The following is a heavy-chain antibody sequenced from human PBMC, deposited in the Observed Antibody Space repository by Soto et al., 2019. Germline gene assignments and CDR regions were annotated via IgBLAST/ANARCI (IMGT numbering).Heavy chain of an antibody. V-gene: IGHV4-39*01. CDR2: IFYSGST. D-gene: IGHD3-10*01. CDR1: GGSVSSSNYY. Sequence: SETLSLTCTVSGGSVSSSNYYWDWLRQPPGKGLEWIGTIFYSGSTYYNPSLKSRVTISVDTSKNQFSLRLNSVTAADTAVYYCARRVDGSDYFDYWGQGTLVTVSS. CDR3: ARRVDGSDYFDY. J-gene: IGHJ4*02.